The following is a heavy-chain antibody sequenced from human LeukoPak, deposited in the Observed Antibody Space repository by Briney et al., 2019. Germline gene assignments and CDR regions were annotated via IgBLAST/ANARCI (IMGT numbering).Heavy chain of an antibody. CDR2: ISGSGGST. V-gene: IGHV3-23*01. CDR3: ARAPDETGTTDY. Sequence: GALRLSCAASGFTFISYAMSWVRQAPGKGLEGVSAISGSGGSTYYADSVKGRFTISRDNSKNTLYLQMNSLRAEDTAVYYCARAPDETGTTDYWGQGTLVTVSS. D-gene: IGHD1-1*01. CDR1: GFTFISYA. J-gene: IGHJ4*02.